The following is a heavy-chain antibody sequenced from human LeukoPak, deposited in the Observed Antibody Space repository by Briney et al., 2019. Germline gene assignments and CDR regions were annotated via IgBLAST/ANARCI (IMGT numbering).Heavy chain of an antibody. CDR3: ARDLETVISDAFDI. Sequence: GGSLRLSCAASGFTVSTNYMSWVRQAPGKGLEWVSVLYSGGSTYYADSVKGRFTISRDNSKNTLYLQMNSLRAEDTAVYYCARDLETVISDAFDIWGQGTVVTVSS. J-gene: IGHJ3*02. CDR1: GFTVSTNY. CDR2: LYSGGST. D-gene: IGHD3-16*02. V-gene: IGHV3-66*01.